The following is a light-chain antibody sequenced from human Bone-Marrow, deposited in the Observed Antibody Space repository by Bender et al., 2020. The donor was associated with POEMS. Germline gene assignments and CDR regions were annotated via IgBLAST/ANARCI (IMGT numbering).Light chain of an antibody. CDR3: CSYVGDVV. CDR1: SSNTGSGYD. CDR2: GYN. Sequence: QSVLTQPPSVSGAPGQRVTISCTGSSSNTGSGYDINWYQHLPGTAPKLLIYGYNNRPSGVPDRFSGSKSGTSASLAITGLQAEDEGDYYCCSYVGDVVFGGGTKLTVL. V-gene: IGLV1-40*01. J-gene: IGLJ2*01.